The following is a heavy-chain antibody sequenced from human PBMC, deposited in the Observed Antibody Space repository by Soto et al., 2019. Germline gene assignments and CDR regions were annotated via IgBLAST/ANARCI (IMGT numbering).Heavy chain of an antibody. D-gene: IGHD3-16*01. CDR1: GDSVSSNSAA. CDR2: TYYRSKWYN. V-gene: IGHV6-1*01. J-gene: IGHJ4*02. CDR3: ARLAPGGSGGGGDY. Sequence: SQTLSLTSAISGDSVSSNSAAWNWIRQSPSRGLEWLGRTYYRSKWYNDHAVSVKSRITINPDTSKNQFSLQLKSVTPEDTAVYYCARLAPGGSGGGGDYWGQGSLVTVSS.